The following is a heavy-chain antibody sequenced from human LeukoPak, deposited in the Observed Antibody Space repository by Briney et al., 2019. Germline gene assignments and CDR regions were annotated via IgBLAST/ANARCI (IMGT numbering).Heavy chain of an antibody. CDR2: IYYSGST. CDR1: GGSISSGGYY. J-gene: IGHJ3*02. Sequence: TSETLSLTCTVSGGSISSGGYYWSWIRQHPGKGLEWIGYIYYSGSTYYNPSLKSRFTISVDTSKNQFSLKLSSVTAADTAVYYCARDRPMAFDIWGQGTMVTVSS. V-gene: IGHV4-31*03. CDR3: ARDRPMAFDI.